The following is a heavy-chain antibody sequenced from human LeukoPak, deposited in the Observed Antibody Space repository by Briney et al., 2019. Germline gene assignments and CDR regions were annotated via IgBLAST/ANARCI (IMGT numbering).Heavy chain of an antibody. J-gene: IGHJ5*02. D-gene: IGHD3-3*01. CDR2: INHSGST. Sequence: SETLSLTCAVYGGSFSGYYWSWIRQPPGKGLEWIGEINHSGSTNYNPSLKSRVTKSVDTSKNQFSLKLSSVTAADTAVYYCARATGNEYYDFWSGYSNWFDPWGQGTLVTVSS. CDR3: ARATGNEYYDFWSGYSNWFDP. CDR1: GGSFSGYY. V-gene: IGHV4-34*01.